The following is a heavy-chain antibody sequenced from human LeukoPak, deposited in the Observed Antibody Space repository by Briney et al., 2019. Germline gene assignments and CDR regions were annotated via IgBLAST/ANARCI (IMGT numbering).Heavy chain of an antibody. J-gene: IGHJ6*02. Sequence: ASVKVSCKASGYIFNNYYIHWVRQAPGQGLEWMGWIGTSSGSTNYAQKLQGRVTMTKDTSTSTASMELRSLTSDDTAVYYCARESLEGVKYYYGMDVWGQGTTVTVPS. CDR3: ARESLEGVKYYYGMDV. V-gene: IGHV1-18*04. CDR1: GYIFNNYY. D-gene: IGHD2-8*01. CDR2: IGTSSGST.